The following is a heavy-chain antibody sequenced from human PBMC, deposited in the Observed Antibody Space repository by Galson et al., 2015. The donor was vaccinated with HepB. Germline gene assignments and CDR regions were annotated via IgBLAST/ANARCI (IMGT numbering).Heavy chain of an antibody. V-gene: IGHV1-2*06. D-gene: IGHD6-13*01. CDR1: GYTFTDFY. J-gene: IGHJ4*02. CDR3: ARASSGDSRLTPFLRGHFDF. Sequence: SVKVSCKASGYTFTDFYIHWVRQAPGQGLEWMGRINPNGGGTNYAQNFQGRLTMTSDSSISTAYMHLSSLKSDDTAVYFCARASSGDSRLTPFLRGHFDFWGQGPLVTVFS. CDR2: INPNGGGT.